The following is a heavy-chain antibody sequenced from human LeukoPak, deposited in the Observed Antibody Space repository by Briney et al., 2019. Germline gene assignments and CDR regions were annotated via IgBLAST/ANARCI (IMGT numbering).Heavy chain of an antibody. CDR3: ATQGGSYYGYAFDI. CDR2: FDPEDGET. V-gene: IGHV1-24*01. Sequence: APVKVSCKVSGYTLTELSMHWVRQAPGKGLEWMGGFDPEDGETIYAQKFQGRVTMTEDTSTDTAYMELSSLRSEDTAVYYCATQGGSYYGYAFDIWGQGTMVTVSS. D-gene: IGHD1-26*01. J-gene: IGHJ3*02. CDR1: GYTLTELS.